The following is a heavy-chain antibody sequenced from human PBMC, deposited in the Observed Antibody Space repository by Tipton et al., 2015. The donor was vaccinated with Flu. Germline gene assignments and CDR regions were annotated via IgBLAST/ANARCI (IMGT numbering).Heavy chain of an antibody. CDR3: ARHTGDSVRGVIDY. V-gene: IGHV4-38-2*01. CDR2: IYHSGRT. J-gene: IGHJ4*02. Sequence: TLSLTCAVSGYSISSGYYWGWVRQPPGKGLEWIGTIYHSGRTYYNPSLKSRLTMSVDTSKNQFSLKLSSVTAADTAVYYCARHTGDSVRGVIDYWGQGTLVTVSS. D-gene: IGHD3-10*02. CDR1: GYSISSGYY.